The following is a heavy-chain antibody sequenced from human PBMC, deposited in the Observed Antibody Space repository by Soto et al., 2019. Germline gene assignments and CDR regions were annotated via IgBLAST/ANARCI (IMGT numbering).Heavy chain of an antibody. CDR1: GFTFSSYA. CDR2: ISGSGGST. CDR3: AKMKGRELQVDY. D-gene: IGHD1-26*01. J-gene: IGHJ4*02. V-gene: IGHV3-23*01. Sequence: LRLSCAASGFTFSSYAMSWVRQAPGKGLEWVSAISGSGGSTYYADSVKGRFTISRDNSKNTLYLQMNSLRAEDTAVYYCAKMKGRELQVDYWGQGTVVTVSS.